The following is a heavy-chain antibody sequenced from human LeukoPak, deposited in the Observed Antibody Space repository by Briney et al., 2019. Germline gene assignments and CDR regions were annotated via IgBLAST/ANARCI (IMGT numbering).Heavy chain of an antibody. J-gene: IGHJ4*02. V-gene: IGHV3-7*01. CDR1: GFTFNTYW. CDR2: INLPGTEH. D-gene: IGHD4/OR15-4a*01. CDR3: ARDESIDYGSNGYLDY. Sequence: GGSLRLSCAASGFTFNTYWMSWVRQAPGKGLEWVANINLPGTEHNYVDSVKGRFTISRDNAKDSLYLQMNDLRAEDTAIYYCARDESIDYGSNGYLDYWGQGTLVTVSS.